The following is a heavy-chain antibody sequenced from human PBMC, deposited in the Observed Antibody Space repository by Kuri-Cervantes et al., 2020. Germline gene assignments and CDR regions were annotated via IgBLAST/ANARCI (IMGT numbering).Heavy chain of an antibody. CDR1: GFTFSSYS. CDR2: ISSSSSTI. J-gene: IGHJ4*02. D-gene: IGHD2-15*01. CDR3: ARGSRYSRLNYFDY. Sequence: GESLKISCAASGFTFSSYSMNWVRQAPGKGLEWVSYISSSSSTIYYADSVKGRFTISRDNAKNSLYLQMNSLRAEDTAVYYCARGSRYSRLNYFDYWGQGTLVTVSS. V-gene: IGHV3-48*01.